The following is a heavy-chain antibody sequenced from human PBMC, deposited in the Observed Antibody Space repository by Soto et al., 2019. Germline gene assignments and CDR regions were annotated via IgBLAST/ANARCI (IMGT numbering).Heavy chain of an antibody. CDR1: GFTFSDYY. V-gene: IGHV3-11*05. D-gene: IGHD5-12*01. J-gene: IGHJ4*02. CDR2: ISSSSSYT. Sequence: PGGSLRLSCAASGFTFSDYYMSWIRQAPGKGLEWVSYISSSSSYTNYADSVRGRFTISRDNAKNSLYLQMNSLRAEDTAVYYCARDHHRYSGYDYVDYWGQGT. CDR3: ARDHHRYSGYDYVDY.